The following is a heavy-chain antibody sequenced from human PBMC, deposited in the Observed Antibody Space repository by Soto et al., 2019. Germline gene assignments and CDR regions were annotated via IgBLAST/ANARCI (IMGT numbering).Heavy chain of an antibody. CDR1: GFTLRNYA. D-gene: IGHD1-20*01. J-gene: IGHJ4*02. CDR3: AKAKNDYNWDNRPPFDY. Sequence: ESGGGVVQPGGSLRLSCEASGFTLRNYAMTWIRQAPGKGLEWVSLISANDVGTYYAESVKTRFTISTDQSRNTLYLQMDSLRADDTAIYYCAKAKNDYNWDNRPPFDYWGQGTLVTVSS. CDR2: ISANDVGT. V-gene: IGHV3-23*01.